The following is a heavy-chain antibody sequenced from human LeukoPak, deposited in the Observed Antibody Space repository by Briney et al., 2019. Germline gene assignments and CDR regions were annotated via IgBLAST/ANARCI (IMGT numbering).Heavy chain of an antibody. CDR2: INAYNGNT. CDR3: ARGGPAARLITFGGVTDY. Sequence: GASVTVSFKASGYTFTIYGISWVRQAPGQGLEWMGWINAYNGNTNYAQKLQGRVTMTTDTSTSTAYMELRNLRSDDTAVYYCARGGPAARLITFGGVTDYWGQGTLVTVSS. V-gene: IGHV1-18*01. J-gene: IGHJ4*02. D-gene: IGHD3-16*01. CDR1: GYTFTIYG.